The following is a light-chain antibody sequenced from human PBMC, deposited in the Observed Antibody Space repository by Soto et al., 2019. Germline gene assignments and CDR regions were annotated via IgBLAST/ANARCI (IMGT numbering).Light chain of an antibody. CDR2: AAS. CDR1: QGISSY. J-gene: IGKJ5*01. Sequence: DIQMTQSPSYLSASVGDRVTITCRASQGISSYLNWYQQKPGKXPXXLIYAASSLQSGVPSRFSVSGSGTDFTLTVSSLQPEDFASDDCHQRYDIPTFSQGTRLEIK. V-gene: IGKV1-39*01. CDR3: HQRYDIPT.